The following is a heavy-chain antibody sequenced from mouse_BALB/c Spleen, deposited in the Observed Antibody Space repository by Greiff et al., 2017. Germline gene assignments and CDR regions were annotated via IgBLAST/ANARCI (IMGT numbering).Heavy chain of an antibody. CDR3: ARDFITTATSSFAY. CDR1: GFTFSSYA. J-gene: IGHJ3*01. Sequence: EVQRVESGGGLVKPGGSLKLSCAASGFTFSSYAMSWVRQSPEKRLEWVAEISSGGSYTYYPDTVTGRFTISRDNAKNTLYLEMSSLRSEDTAMYYCARDFITTATSSFAYWGQGTLVTVSA. CDR2: ISSGGSYT. V-gene: IGHV5-9-4*01. D-gene: IGHD1-2*01.